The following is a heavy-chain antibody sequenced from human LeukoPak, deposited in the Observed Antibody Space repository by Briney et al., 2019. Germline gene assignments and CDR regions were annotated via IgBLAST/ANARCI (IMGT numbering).Heavy chain of an antibody. J-gene: IGHJ5*02. V-gene: IGHV3-23*01. CDR3: AKDRYYDNSANHYESES. CDR1: GFAFTNFG. CDR2: ISGSGGST. Sequence: GGSLRLSCAASGFAFTNFGMGGGGRAPGKGLDWGAAISGSGGSTQYADSVTGRFTISRDNSKNTLYLQMNSLRAEDTAVYYCAKDRYYDNSANHYESESWGQGTLVTVSS. D-gene: IGHD3-22*01.